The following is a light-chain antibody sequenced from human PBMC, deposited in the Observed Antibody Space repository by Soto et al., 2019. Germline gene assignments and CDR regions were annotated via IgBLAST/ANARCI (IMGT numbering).Light chain of an antibody. J-gene: IGLJ1*01. Sequence: HFAMNQPASVSGSPGQSITISCTGTSSDVGGYNYVSWYQQHPGKAPKLMIYDVSNRPSGVSNRFSGSKSGNTASLTISGLQAEDEADYYCSSYTSSSTLEVFGTGTKVTVL. CDR1: SSDVGGYNY. CDR2: DVS. V-gene: IGLV2-14*01. CDR3: SSYTSSSTLEV.